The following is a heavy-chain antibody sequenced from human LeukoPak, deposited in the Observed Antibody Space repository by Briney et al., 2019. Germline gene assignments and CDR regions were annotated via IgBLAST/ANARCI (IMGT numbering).Heavy chain of an antibody. CDR2: IYYSGST. J-gene: IGHJ4*02. Sequence: SETLSLTCTVSRASISIYYWSWIRQPPGKGLEWIGYIYYSGSTNYNPSLKGRVTMSVDTSKNQFSLRLSSVTAADTAVYYCARGSDYGDYWGQGTLVTVVS. CDR1: RASISIYY. CDR3: ARGSDYGDY. V-gene: IGHV4-59*01. D-gene: IGHD3-3*01.